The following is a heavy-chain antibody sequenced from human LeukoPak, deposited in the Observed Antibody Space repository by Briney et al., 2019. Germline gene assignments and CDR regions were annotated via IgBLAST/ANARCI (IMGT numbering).Heavy chain of an antibody. V-gene: IGHV3-30*04. CDR3: ARGTYSSSWQTDY. D-gene: IGHD6-13*01. Sequence: PGGSLGLSCAASGFTFSSYAMHWVRQAPGKGLEWVAVISYDGSNKYYADSVKGRFTISRDNSKNTLYLQMNSLRAEDTAVYYCARGTYSSSWQTDYWGQGTLVTVSS. J-gene: IGHJ4*02. CDR1: GFTFSSYA. CDR2: ISYDGSNK.